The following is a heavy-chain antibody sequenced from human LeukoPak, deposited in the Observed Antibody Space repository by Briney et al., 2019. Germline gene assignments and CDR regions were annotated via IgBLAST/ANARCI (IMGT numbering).Heavy chain of an antibody. D-gene: IGHD6-6*01. J-gene: IGHJ4*02. Sequence: GGSLRLSCSASGFIVSTYDMYWVRQAPGKGLQYVSAISSNGGSTYYADSVKGRFTISTDKSKNTLYLQMSSLRAEDTAVYYCVKSVTMLVVDTYFDYWGQGTLVTVSS. CDR3: VKSVTMLVVDTYFDY. CDR2: ISSNGGST. V-gene: IGHV3-64D*06. CDR1: GFIVSTYD.